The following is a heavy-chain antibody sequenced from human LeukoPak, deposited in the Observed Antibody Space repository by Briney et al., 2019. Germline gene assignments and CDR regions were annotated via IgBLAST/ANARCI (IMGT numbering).Heavy chain of an antibody. CDR3: AKPSLVVVVATTPADY. D-gene: IGHD2-15*01. V-gene: IGHV3-23*01. CDR1: GFTFSSYA. J-gene: IGHJ4*02. Sequence: GGSLRLSCAASGFTFSSYAMSWVRQAPGKGLEWVSAISGSGGSTYYADSVKGRFTISRDNSKNTLYLQMNSLRAEDTAGYYCAKPSLVVVVATTPADYWGQGTLVTVSS. CDR2: ISGSGGST.